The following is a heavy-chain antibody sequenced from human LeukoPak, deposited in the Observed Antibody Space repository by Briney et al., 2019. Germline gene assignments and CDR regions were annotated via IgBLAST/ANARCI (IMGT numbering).Heavy chain of an antibody. Sequence: GGSLRLSCAASGFTFSSYSMNWVRQAPGKGLEWVSYISSSSSTIYYADSVKGRFTISRDNAKNSLYLQMNSLRAEDTAVYYCAKSAVAVHNWFDPWGQGTLVTVSS. D-gene: IGHD6-19*01. CDR1: GFTFSSYS. CDR2: ISSSSSTI. CDR3: AKSAVAVHNWFDP. V-gene: IGHV3-48*01. J-gene: IGHJ5*02.